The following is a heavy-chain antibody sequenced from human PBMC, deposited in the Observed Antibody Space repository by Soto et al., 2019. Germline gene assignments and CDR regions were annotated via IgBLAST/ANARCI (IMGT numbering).Heavy chain of an antibody. V-gene: IGHV4-59*08. CDR3: ARLSIVVVPAAIPNYYYMDV. CDR1: GGSISSYY. CDR2: IYYSGST. D-gene: IGHD2-2*01. Sequence: SETLSLTCTVSGGSISSYYWSWIRQPPGKGLEWIGYIYYSGSTNYNPSLKSRVTISVDTSKNQFSLKLSSVTAADTAVYYCARLSIVVVPAAIPNYYYMDVWGKGTTVTVSS. J-gene: IGHJ6*03.